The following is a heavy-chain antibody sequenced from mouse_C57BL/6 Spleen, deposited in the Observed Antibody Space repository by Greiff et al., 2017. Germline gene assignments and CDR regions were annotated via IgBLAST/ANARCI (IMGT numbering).Heavy chain of an antibody. D-gene: IGHD3-2*02. CDR2: INPNNGGT. V-gene: IGHV1-22*01. CDR1: GYTFTDYN. CDR3: AIRTAQATGYFDY. J-gene: IGHJ2*01. Sequence: SGPELVKPGASVKMSCKASGYTFTDYNMHWVKQSHGKSLEWIGYINPNNGGTSYNQKFKGKATLTVNKSSSTAYMELRSLTSEDSAVYYCAIRTAQATGYFDYWGQGTTLTVSS.